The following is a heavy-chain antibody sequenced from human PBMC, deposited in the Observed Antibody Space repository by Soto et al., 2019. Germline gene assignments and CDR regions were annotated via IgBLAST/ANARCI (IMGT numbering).Heavy chain of an antibody. CDR3: ARGAVASWGLDY. J-gene: IGHJ4*02. D-gene: IGHD6-19*01. Sequence: GGSLRLSCAASGFTFSSYGMHWVRQAPGKGLEWVAVIWYDGSNKYYADSVKGRFTISRDNSKNTLYLQMNSLRAEDTAVYYCARGAVASWGLDYWGQGTLVTVSS. V-gene: IGHV3-33*01. CDR1: GFTFSSYG. CDR2: IWYDGSNK.